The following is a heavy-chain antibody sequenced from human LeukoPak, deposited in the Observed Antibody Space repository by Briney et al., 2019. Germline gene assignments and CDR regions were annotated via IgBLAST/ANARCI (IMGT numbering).Heavy chain of an antibody. CDR2: ISSSSSTI. Sequence: GGSLRLSCAASGFTFSSYSMNWVRQAPGKGLEWVSYISSSSSTIYYADSVKGRFTISRDNAKNSLYLQVNSLRAEDTAVYYCARLYHVWGQGTLVTVSS. D-gene: IGHD2-2*02. CDR3: ARLYHV. J-gene: IGHJ4*02. V-gene: IGHV3-48*01. CDR1: GFTFSSYS.